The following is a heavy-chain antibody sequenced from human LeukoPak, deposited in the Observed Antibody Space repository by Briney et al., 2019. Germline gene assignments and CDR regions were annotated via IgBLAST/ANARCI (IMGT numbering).Heavy chain of an antibody. CDR2: LYNGGNT. D-gene: IGHD3-10*01. Sequence: PGGSLRLSCAVPGFTVSSNYMSWVRQAPGKGLEWVSVLYNGGNTYYADSVKGRFTVSRDNSKNTLYLQMNSLRAEDTAVYYCARYDGGSGPFDYWGQGTLVTVSS. V-gene: IGHV3-53*01. CDR3: ARYDGGSGPFDY. CDR1: GFTVSSNY. J-gene: IGHJ4*02.